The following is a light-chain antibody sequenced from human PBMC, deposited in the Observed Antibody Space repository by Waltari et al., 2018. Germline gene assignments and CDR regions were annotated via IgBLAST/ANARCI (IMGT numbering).Light chain of an antibody. CDR3: QQLHTYPLT. CDR1: QDIGPY. J-gene: IGKJ4*01. CDR2: AAS. V-gene: IGKV1-9*01. Sequence: DIQLTQSPSFLSASVGRRVTVPCRASQDIGPYLAWYQKKPGKALHLLIYAASSLPTGVPSRFSAGGSGTLFTLTINRLQPEDFATYYCQQLHTYPLTFGGGTEVEL.